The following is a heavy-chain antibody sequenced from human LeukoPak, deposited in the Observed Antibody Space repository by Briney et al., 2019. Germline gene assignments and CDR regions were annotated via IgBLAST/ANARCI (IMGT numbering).Heavy chain of an antibody. V-gene: IGHV4-30-2*01. D-gene: IGHD3-10*01. Sequence: PSQTLSLTCAVSGGSISSGGYSWSWIRQPPGKGLEWIGYIYHSGSTYYNPSLKSRVTISVDRSKNQFSLKLSSVTAADTAVYYCARGFPAGFRGVHFSRWGQGTLVTVSS. CDR3: ARGFPAGFRGVHFSR. CDR1: GGSISSGGYS. CDR2: IYHSGST. J-gene: IGHJ4*02.